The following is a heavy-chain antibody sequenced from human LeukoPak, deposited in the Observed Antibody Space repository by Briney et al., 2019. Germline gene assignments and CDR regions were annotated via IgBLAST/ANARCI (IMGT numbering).Heavy chain of an antibody. CDR2: ITSEGSST. J-gene: IGHJ2*01. CDR3: ARGLGAAVAGTDWYFDL. D-gene: IGHD6-19*01. Sequence: SGGSLRLSCAASGFTFSSYWMHWVRQVPGKGLVWVSRITSEGSSTSYADSVKGRFTISRDNAKNSLYLQMDSLRAEDTAVYYCARGLGAAVAGTDWYFDLWGRGTLVTVSS. V-gene: IGHV3-74*01. CDR1: GFTFSSYW.